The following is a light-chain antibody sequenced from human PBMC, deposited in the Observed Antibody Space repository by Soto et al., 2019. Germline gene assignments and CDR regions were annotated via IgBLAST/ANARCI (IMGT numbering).Light chain of an antibody. CDR1: QSISSW. CDR2: AAS. V-gene: IGKV1-5*01. Sequence: DIQMTQPTSPLSASLGDRVTITCRASQSISSWLAWYQQKPGKAPKLLIYAASSLQSGVPSRLSGSGSGTDFTLTISSLQPDDFATYYCQQYNSYSGTFGQGTKVDIK. CDR3: QQYNSYSGT. J-gene: IGKJ1*01.